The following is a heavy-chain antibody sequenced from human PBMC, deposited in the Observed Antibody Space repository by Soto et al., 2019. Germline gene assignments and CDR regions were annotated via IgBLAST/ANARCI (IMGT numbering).Heavy chain of an antibody. CDR3: ARDRYPWLQFLFDY. CDR1: GFTFSSYC. D-gene: IGHD5-12*01. Sequence: XXSLRLSFAASGFTFSSYCMCWVPPAPGKGLEWVANIKQDGSEKYYVDSVKGRFTISRDNAKNSLYLQMNSLRAEDTAAYYCARDRYPWLQFLFDYWGQGTLVTVSS. CDR2: IKQDGSEK. V-gene: IGHV3-7*05. J-gene: IGHJ4*02.